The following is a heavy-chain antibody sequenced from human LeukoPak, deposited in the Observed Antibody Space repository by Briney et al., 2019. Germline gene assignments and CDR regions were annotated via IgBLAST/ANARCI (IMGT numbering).Heavy chain of an antibody. V-gene: IGHV4-39*01. D-gene: IGHD6-13*01. Sequence: PSETLSLTCTVSGGSISSSSYYWGWIRQPPGKGLEWIGSIYYSGSTYYNPSLKSRVTISVDTSKNQFSLKLSSVTAADTAVYYCARPRLIARDRGGAFDIWGQGTMVTVSS. CDR3: ARPRLIARDRGGAFDI. J-gene: IGHJ3*02. CDR1: GGSISSSSYY. CDR2: IYYSGST.